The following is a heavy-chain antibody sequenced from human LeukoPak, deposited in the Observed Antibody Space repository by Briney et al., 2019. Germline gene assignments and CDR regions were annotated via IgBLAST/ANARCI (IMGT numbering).Heavy chain of an antibody. J-gene: IGHJ4*02. Sequence: SVKVSCKASGGTFSSYAISWVRQAPGQGLEWMGGIIPIFGTANYAQKFQGRVTITADESTSTAYMELSSLRSEDTAVYYCARLNTIFGVVDSRHFDYWGQGTLVTVSS. CDR3: ARLNTIFGVVDSRHFDY. CDR1: GGTFSSYA. V-gene: IGHV1-69*01. CDR2: IIPIFGTA. D-gene: IGHD3-3*01.